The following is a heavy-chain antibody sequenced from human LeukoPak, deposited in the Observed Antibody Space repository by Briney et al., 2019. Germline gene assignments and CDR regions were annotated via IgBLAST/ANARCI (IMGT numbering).Heavy chain of an antibody. CDR1: GGSISRSSYY. V-gene: IGHV4-39*07. CDR3: AREMEDKSLVWFGELKKYYYYYMDV. CDR2: MYYSGST. J-gene: IGHJ6*03. D-gene: IGHD3-10*01. Sequence: SETLSLTCTVSGGSISRSSYYWGWIRQPPGKGLEWIGSMYYSGSTYYNPSLKSRVTISVDTSKNQVSLKLSSVTAADTAVYYCAREMEDKSLVWFGELKKYYYYYMDVWGKGTTVTVSS.